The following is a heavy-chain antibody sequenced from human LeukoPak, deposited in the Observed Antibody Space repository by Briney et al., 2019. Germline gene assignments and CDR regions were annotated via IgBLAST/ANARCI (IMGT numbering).Heavy chain of an antibody. V-gene: IGHV3-7*01. CDR3: ATLNWDDGEVSGFDH. Sequence: GGSLRLSCTASGFSFRNTWMSWVRQAPGKGLEWVANIKKDETEIYYADSVKGRFTISRDNAKRSLYLQMNVLRAADTAVYYCATLNWDDGEVSGFDHWGRGIMVAVSS. CDR2: IKKDETEI. D-gene: IGHD1-26*01. CDR1: GFSFRNTW. J-gene: IGHJ5*02.